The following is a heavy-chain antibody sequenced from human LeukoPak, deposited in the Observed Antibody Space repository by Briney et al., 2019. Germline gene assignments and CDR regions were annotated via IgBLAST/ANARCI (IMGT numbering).Heavy chain of an antibody. Sequence: GGSLRLSCAASGFTFSSYWMSWVRQAPGKGLEWVANIKLDGSEKYYVDSVKGRFTISRDSAKDSLYLQMNSLRAEDTAVYYCARYPAFYYFDYWGQGTLVTVSS. J-gene: IGHJ4*02. V-gene: IGHV3-7*01. D-gene: IGHD3-3*01. CDR1: GFTFSSYW. CDR3: ARYPAFYYFDY. CDR2: IKLDGSEK.